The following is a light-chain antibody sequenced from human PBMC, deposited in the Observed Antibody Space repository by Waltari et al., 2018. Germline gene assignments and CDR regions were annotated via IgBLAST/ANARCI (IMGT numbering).Light chain of an antibody. V-gene: IGKV1-39*01. Sequence: DIQMTQSPSSLSASVGDRVTITCRASQSISSYLNWYQQKPGKAPKLLIYAASRLQSGVPSRFSGSGSGTDFTLTINSLQPEDFATYYCQQSSSTPPFTFGPGTKVDIK. CDR1: QSISSY. CDR2: AAS. J-gene: IGKJ3*01. CDR3: QQSSSTPPFT.